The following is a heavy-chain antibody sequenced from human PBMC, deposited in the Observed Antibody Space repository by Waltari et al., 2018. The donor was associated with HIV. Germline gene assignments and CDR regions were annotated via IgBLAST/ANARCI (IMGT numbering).Heavy chain of an antibody. CDR2: INSGNGNT. CDR1: GYTFTTYT. J-gene: IGHJ4*02. D-gene: IGHD6-25*01. CDR3: ARDSGFDY. V-gene: IGHV1-3*01. Sequence: QVQLVQSGAEVKKPGASVKVSCKASGYTFTTYTVQWVRQAPGQRLEWMGGINSGNGNTKYSQKFQDRVTITRDTSASTAYMELSSLRSEDTAVYYCARDSGFDYWGQGTLVTVSS.